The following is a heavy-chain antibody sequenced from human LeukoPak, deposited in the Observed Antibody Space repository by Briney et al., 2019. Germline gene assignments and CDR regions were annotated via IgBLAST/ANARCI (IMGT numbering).Heavy chain of an antibody. CDR3: ARDCGYRYSSSCLGDAFDI. J-gene: IGHJ3*02. V-gene: IGHV4-39*07. CDR1: GGSISSGSYY. Sequence: SENLSLNCTVSGGSISSGSYYWGWIRQPPGKGLEWNGSIYYSGSTYYNPSLKSRVTISVDTSKNQFSLKLSSVTAADTAVYYCARDCGYRYSSSCLGDAFDIWGQGTMVTVSS. D-gene: IGHD6-13*01. CDR2: IYYSGST.